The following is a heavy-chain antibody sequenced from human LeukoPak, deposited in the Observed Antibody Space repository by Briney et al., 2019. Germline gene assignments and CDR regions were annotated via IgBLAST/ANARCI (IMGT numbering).Heavy chain of an antibody. CDR3: AKGFYYGGSSDLSSFDI. V-gene: IGHV3-23*01. CDR1: GFTFSSYA. Sequence: GGSLRLSCAASGFTFSSYAMSWVRQAPGKGLEWVSGFSGSGDTTDYADSVKGRFTISRDNSKNTLYLQMNSLRAEDTAVYHCAKGFYYGGSSDLSSFDIWGQGTMVTVSS. CDR2: FSGSGDTT. D-gene: IGHD4-23*01. J-gene: IGHJ3*02.